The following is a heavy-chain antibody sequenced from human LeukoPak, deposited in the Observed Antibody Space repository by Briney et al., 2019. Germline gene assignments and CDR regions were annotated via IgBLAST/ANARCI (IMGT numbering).Heavy chain of an antibody. J-gene: IGHJ4*02. D-gene: IGHD1-26*01. CDR1: GVSISSYY. Sequence: SETLSLTCTVSGVSISSYYWSWIRQPPGKGREGRGYIFYSGNTIYNPSLRSRVTISADTSNNHFSLRLTSVTAADTAVYYCARLAAISGSDYPDDWGQGTLVTVSS. V-gene: IGHV4-59*08. CDR3: ARLAAISGSDYPDD. CDR2: IFYSGNT.